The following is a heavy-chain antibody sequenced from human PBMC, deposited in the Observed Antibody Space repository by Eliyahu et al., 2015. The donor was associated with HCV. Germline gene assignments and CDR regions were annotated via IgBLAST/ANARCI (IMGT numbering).Heavy chain of an antibody. D-gene: IGHD6-19*01. V-gene: IGHV4-59*01. J-gene: IGHJ5*02. CDR3: SSGGGGIAVAGTGGWFDP. CDR2: IHSSGST. Sequence: QVQLQESGPGLVKPSETLSLTCTVSGGSITPYYWSWIRQPPGKGLEWIGYIHSSGSTNYNPSLKSRVTMSVDTSKNQFSLKLSSVTAADTAVYYCSSGGGGIAVAGTGGWFDPWGQGTLVTVSS. CDR1: GGSITPYY.